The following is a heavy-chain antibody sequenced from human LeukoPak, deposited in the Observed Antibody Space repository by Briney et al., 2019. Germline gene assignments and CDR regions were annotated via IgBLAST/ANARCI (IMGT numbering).Heavy chain of an antibody. D-gene: IGHD2-15*01. CDR1: GGSINSGASY. CDR3: ARDSLVEVDY. CDR2: IYKTGTT. V-gene: IGHV4-31*03. Sequence: SETLSLTCTVSGGSINSGASYWSWIRQHPGRALEWIGYIYKTGTTYYNPSLKSRVSISLDTSQNQFSLKLDSVTAADTAVYYCARDSLVEVDYWGQGTLVTVSS. J-gene: IGHJ4*02.